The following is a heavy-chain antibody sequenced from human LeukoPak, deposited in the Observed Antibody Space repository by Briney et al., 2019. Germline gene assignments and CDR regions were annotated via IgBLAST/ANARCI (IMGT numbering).Heavy chain of an antibody. V-gene: IGHV4-39*07. CDR2: IYYSGST. CDR3: ARAVSSSSVNVFDY. Sequence: PSETLSLTCTVSGGSISSSSYYWGWIPQAPGKGLEWIGSIYYSGSTYYNPSLKSRVTIPVDTSKNQFSLKLSSVTAADTAVYYCARAVSSSSVNVFDYWGQGTLVTVSS. CDR1: GGSISSSSYY. D-gene: IGHD6-6*01. J-gene: IGHJ4*02.